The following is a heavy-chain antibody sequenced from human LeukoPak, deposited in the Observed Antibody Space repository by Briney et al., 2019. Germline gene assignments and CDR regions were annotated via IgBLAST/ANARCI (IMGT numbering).Heavy chain of an antibody. CDR1: GGTFSSNA. D-gene: IGHD6-19*01. V-gene: IGHV1-69*13. J-gene: IGHJ5*02. CDR3: ARDSPTVAGQGGPFDP. Sequence: GASVKVSCKASGGTFSSNAISWVRQAPGQGLEWMGGTIPVYGTTNYAQKFQGRVTITADESTSTAYMELSSLRSEDTAVYYCARDSPTVAGQGGPFDPWGQGTLVTVSS. CDR2: TIPVYGTT.